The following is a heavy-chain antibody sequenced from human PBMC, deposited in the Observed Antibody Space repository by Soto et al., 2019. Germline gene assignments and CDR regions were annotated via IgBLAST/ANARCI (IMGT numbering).Heavy chain of an antibody. Sequence: GGSLRLSCAASGFTVSSNYMSWVRQAPGKGLEWVSVIYSGGSTYYADSVKGRFTISRDNSKNTLYLQMNSLRAEDTAVYYCARESAQGYYDKNWGQGTLVTVSS. CDR1: GFTVSSNY. CDR3: ARESAQGYYDKN. CDR2: IYSGGST. D-gene: IGHD3-22*01. V-gene: IGHV3-53*01. J-gene: IGHJ4*02.